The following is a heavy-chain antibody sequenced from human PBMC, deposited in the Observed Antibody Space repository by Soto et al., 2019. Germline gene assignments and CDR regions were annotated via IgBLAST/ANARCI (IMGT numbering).Heavy chain of an antibody. D-gene: IGHD1-26*01. J-gene: IGHJ4*02. Sequence: SGPTLVNPTETLTLTCTVSGFSLSKARMGVSWIRQPPGKALEWLAHIFWNDERSYNTSLKSRLTISRDTSKSQVVLTMTNVDPVDTGIYFCARALREDLPICYFDAWGQGTLVTVAS. V-gene: IGHV2-26*01. CDR2: IFWNDER. CDR3: ARALREDLPICYFDA. CDR1: GFSLSKARMG.